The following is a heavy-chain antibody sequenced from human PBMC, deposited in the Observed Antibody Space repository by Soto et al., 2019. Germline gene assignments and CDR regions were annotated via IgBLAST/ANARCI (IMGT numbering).Heavy chain of an antibody. CDR3: ARDSMTTGSAFDI. CDR1: GFTFSSYG. J-gene: IGHJ3*02. CDR2: IWYDGSNK. V-gene: IGHV3-33*01. Sequence: GGSLRLSCAASGFTFSSYGMHWVRQAPGKGLEWVAVIWYDGSNKYYADSVKGRFTISRDNSKNTLYLQMNSLRAEDTAVYYCARDSMTTGSAFDIWGQGTMVTVSS. D-gene: IGHD4-17*01.